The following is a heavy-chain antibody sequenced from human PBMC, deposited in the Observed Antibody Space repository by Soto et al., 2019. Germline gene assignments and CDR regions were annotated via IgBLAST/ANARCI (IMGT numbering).Heavy chain of an antibody. Sequence: GGSLRLSSAASGFTFSSYAMSWVRQAPGKGLEWVSAISGSGGSTYYADSVKGRFTISRDNSKNTLYLQMNSLRAEDTAVYYCAKDRGLWFGELFSPPFFDPWGQGTLVTVSS. D-gene: IGHD3-10*01. CDR2: ISGSGGST. V-gene: IGHV3-23*01. CDR3: AKDRGLWFGELFSPPFFDP. CDR1: GFTFSSYA. J-gene: IGHJ5*02.